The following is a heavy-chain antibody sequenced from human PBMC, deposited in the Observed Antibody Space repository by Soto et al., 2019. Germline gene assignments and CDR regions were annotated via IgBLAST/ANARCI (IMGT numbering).Heavy chain of an antibody. V-gene: IGHV3-30*18. Sequence: GGSLRLSCAASGFTFSSYGMHWVRQAPGKGLEWVAIISYDGNDKYFADSVKGRFTISRDNSKNTLYLQMNSLRAEDTAVYYCAKDYSSTYYGLDYWGQGTLVTVPQ. J-gene: IGHJ4*02. CDR1: GFTFSSYG. D-gene: IGHD6-13*01. CDR2: ISYDGNDK. CDR3: AKDYSSTYYGLDY.